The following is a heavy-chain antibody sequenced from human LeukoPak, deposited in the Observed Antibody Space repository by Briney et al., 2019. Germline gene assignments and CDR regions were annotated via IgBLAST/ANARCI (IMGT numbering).Heavy chain of an antibody. V-gene: IGHV1-18*01. CDR1: GDTFTSYV. CDR2: ISAYNGKT. Sequence: ASVKVSCKASGDTFTSYVFSWVRQAPGQGLEWMGRISAYNGKTDYAQKFQGRVTMTTDTSTNTVNMDLRNLKSDDTAVYYCASSLTMVRGGEATFDYWGQGTLVTVSS. D-gene: IGHD3-10*01. J-gene: IGHJ4*02. CDR3: ASSLTMVRGGEATFDY.